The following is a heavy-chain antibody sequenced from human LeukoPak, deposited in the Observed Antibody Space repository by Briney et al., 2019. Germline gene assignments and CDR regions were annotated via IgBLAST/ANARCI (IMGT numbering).Heavy chain of an antibody. V-gene: IGHV3-7*01. CDR1: GFIFRSYW. CDR2: INQDGSEK. J-gene: IGHJ3*02. Sequence: QPGGSLRLSCEVSGFIFRSYWMDWVRQAPGRGLEWVANINQDGSEKYFVDSVKGRFTISRDNAKNTLYLQMNSLRAEDTAVYYCASAPEMATNWANDAFDIWGQGTMVTVSS. CDR3: ASAPEMATNWANDAFDI. D-gene: IGHD5-24*01.